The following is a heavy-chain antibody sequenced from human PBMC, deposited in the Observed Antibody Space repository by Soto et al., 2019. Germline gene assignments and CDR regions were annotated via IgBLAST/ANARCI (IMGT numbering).Heavy chain of an antibody. CDR3: ARAKFESTGWHQFDI. Sequence: SETLSLTCTVSGGSFTGHLWSWVRQPPGKGLEWIGEVSHSGNTKYYPSLRSRVTLSVDSSKNQISLALTSVTAADTAVYYCARAKFESTGWHQFDIWGQGTLVTVSS. J-gene: IGHJ4*02. CDR2: VSHSGNT. V-gene: IGHV4-34*01. D-gene: IGHD7-27*01. CDR1: GGSFTGHL.